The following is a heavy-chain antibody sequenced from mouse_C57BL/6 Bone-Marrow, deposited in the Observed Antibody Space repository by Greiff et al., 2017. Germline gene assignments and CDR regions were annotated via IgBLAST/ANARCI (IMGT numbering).Heavy chain of an antibody. D-gene: IGHD4-1*01. CDR3: ARSGPLGRSFDY. Sequence: QVQLQQSGAELVKPGASVKMSCKASGFTFTSYWINWVKQRPGQGLEWIGDIYPTSGRTNYTAKFKSKAILTVDTSSNTSYMQLSILTSKDSAVFYCARSGPLGRSFDYWGQGTTLTVSS. J-gene: IGHJ2*01. CDR2: IYPTSGRT. V-gene: IGHV1-55*01. CDR1: GFTFTSYW.